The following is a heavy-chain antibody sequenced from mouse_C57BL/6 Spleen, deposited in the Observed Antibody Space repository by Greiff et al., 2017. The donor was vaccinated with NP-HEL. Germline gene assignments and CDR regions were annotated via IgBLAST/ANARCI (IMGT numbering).Heavy chain of an antibody. Sequence: VKLQQPGAELVMPGASVKLSCKASGYTFTSYWMHWVKQRPGQGLEWIGEIDPSDSYTNYNQKFKGKSTLTVDKSSSTAYMQLSSLTSEDSAVYYGARRGSYYGSSYLYAMDDWGPGPSVTVSS. CDR3: ARRGSYYGSSYLYAMDD. D-gene: IGHD1-1*01. CDR1: GYTFTSYW. CDR2: IDPSDSYT. V-gene: IGHV1-69*01. J-gene: IGHJ4*01.